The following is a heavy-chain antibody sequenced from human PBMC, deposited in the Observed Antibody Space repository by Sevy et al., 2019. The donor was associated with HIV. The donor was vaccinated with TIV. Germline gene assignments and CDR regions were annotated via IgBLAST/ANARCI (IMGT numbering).Heavy chain of an antibody. CDR2: INSDGSST. J-gene: IGHJ6*02. CDR1: GLTFSSYW. Sequence: GGSLRLSCAASGLTFSSYWMHWIRQAPGKGLVWVSGINSDGSSTSYADSVKGRFTISRDNAKNTLYLQMNSLRAEDTAVYYCARHQAGLHYYYYGMDVSGQGTTVTVSS. V-gene: IGHV3-74*01. CDR3: ARHQAGLHYYYYGMDV.